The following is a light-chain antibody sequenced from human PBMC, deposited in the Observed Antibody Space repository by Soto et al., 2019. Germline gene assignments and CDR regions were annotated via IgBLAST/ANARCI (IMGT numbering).Light chain of an antibody. CDR1: QSVSSSY. Sequence: EIVLTQSPGTLSLSPGERATLSCRASQSVSSSYFAWYQQKPGQAPRLLIYGASTRATDVPDRFSGSGSGANFTLSISRLEPEDFAVYYCQQYGSSPPRTFGQGTKWIS. J-gene: IGKJ1*01. CDR2: GAS. V-gene: IGKV3-20*01. CDR3: QQYGSSPPRT.